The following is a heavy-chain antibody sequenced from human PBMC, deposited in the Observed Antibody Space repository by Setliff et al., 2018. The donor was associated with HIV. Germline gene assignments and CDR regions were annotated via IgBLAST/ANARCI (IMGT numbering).Heavy chain of an antibody. J-gene: IGHJ4*02. CDR1: GFTFSSYS. V-gene: IGHV3-7*03. CDR3: ARLVGDCSGDTCYGSDRVPNY. CDR2: IRQDGNER. D-gene: IGHD2-15*01. Sequence: AGGSLRLSCAASGFTFSSYSMNWVRQAPGQGREWVANIRQDGNERYYVDSVRGRFTISRDNTKNSLYLQMNSLRAEDTAVYYCARLVGDCSGDTCYGSDRVPNYWGQGTLVTVSS.